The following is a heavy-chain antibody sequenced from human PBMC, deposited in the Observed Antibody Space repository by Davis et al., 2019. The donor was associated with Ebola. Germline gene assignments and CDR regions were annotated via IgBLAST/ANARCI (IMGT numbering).Heavy chain of an antibody. CDR2: MNPNSGHT. CDR1: GYTFTSYS. Sequence: ASVKVSCKAFGYTFTSYSISWVRQAPGQGLEWMGWMNPNSGHTGYAQKFQGRVTMTRNTSISTAYMEVSSLRSEDTAVYYCARAPTWSQINYYCFDYWGQGTLVTVSS. D-gene: IGHD3-10*01. J-gene: IGHJ4*02. CDR3: ARAPTWSQINYYCFDY. V-gene: IGHV1-8*01.